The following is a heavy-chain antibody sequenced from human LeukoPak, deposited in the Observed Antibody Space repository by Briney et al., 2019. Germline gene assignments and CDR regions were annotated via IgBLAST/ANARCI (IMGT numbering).Heavy chain of an antibody. CDR1: GFTFSSYT. Sequence: GGTLRLSCAASGFTFSSYTMHWVRQAPGKGVEYVSGISSNGGSTYYADSVKGRFTISRDNSKNTLYLQMGSLRAEDMAVYYCARDSGSDDAFDIWGQGTMVTVSS. CDR3: ARDSGSDDAFDI. J-gene: IGHJ3*02. V-gene: IGHV3-64*02. CDR2: ISSNGGST. D-gene: IGHD2-15*01.